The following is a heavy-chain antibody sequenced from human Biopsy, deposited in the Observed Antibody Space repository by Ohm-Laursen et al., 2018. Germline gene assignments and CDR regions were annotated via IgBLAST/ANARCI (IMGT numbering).Heavy chain of an antibody. CDR3: ATTGGGL. V-gene: IGHV3-7*01. Sequence: GSLRLSCAAFGFTFSNSWMRWFRQAPGKGLEWVANIKPDGSEKSYVDSVRGRFTISRDNAKNSLYLQMNSLTAEDTAAYYCATTGGGLWGQGTMVTASS. CDR1: GFTFSNSW. J-gene: IGHJ3*01. D-gene: IGHD3-16*01. CDR2: IKPDGSEK.